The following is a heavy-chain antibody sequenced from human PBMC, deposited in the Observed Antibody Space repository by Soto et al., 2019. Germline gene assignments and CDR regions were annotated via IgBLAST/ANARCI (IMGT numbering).Heavy chain of an antibody. J-gene: IGHJ4*02. Sequence: EVQLVESGGGLVKPGGSLRLSCAASGFTFSSYSVNAVRQAPGKGLEGVSSISSSSSYIYKADSVKGRFTISKENAKNTLNLQMNSLRVEDRAVYYCARGRYSSAARYFDDWGKGTLVTVSS. V-gene: IGHV3-21*01. D-gene: IGHD6-25*01. CDR3: ARGRYSSAARYFDD. CDR1: GFTFSSYS. CDR2: ISSSSSYI.